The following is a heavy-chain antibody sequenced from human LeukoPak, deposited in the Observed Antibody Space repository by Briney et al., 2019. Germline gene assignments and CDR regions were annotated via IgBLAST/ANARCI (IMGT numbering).Heavy chain of an antibody. J-gene: IGHJ4*02. Sequence: PGGSLRLSCAASGFTFSSYAMSWVRQAPGKGLEWVSGISGSGGSTYYADPVKGRFTISRDNSKNTLYLQMNSLRAEDTAVYYCAKDRPYSSSWYGAGDYWGQGTLVTVSS. CDR2: ISGSGGST. CDR3: AKDRPYSSSWYGAGDY. CDR1: GFTFSSYA. V-gene: IGHV3-23*01. D-gene: IGHD6-13*01.